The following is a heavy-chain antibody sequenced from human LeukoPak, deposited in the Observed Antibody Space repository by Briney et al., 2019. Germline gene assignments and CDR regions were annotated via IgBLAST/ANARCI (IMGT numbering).Heavy chain of an antibody. CDR1: GFTFSSHG. J-gene: IGHJ4*02. CDR2: ISPSGGIT. V-gene: IGHV3-23*01. D-gene: IGHD3-22*01. CDR3: ARDLTYYYDSSGSSPNKRDY. Sequence: PGGSLRLSCAASGFTFSSHGMNWVRQAPGKGLEWVSGISPSGGITYYTDSVKGRFTISRDNSKNTQSLQMNSLRAEDTAVYYCARDLTYYYDSSGSSPNKRDYWGQGTLVTVSS.